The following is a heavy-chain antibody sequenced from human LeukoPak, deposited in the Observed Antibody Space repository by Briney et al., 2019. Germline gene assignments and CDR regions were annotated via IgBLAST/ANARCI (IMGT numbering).Heavy chain of an antibody. CDR3: AKKLGTYCYSIDN. Sequence: GGSLRLSCAASGFTFSNYAMSWVRQAPGKGLEWVSDISGSGVTTYYADPVKGRFTISRDNSKNTLYLQMNSLRAEDTAVYYCAKKLGTYCYSIDNWGQGTLLTVSS. J-gene: IGHJ4*02. D-gene: IGHD2-21*01. CDR2: ISGSGVTT. CDR1: GFTFSNYA. V-gene: IGHV3-23*01.